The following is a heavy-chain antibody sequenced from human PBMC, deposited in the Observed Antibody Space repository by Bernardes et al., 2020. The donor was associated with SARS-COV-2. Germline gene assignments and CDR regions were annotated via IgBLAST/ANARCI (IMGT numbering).Heavy chain of an antibody. V-gene: IGHV3-30*03. Sequence: SLRLSCAASGFTFSSYGMHWVRPAPGKGLEWVAVISYDGSNKYYADSVKGRFTISRDNSKNTLYLQMNSLRAEDTAVYYCARDDTIFGVVNSYYGMDVWGQGTTVTVSS. CDR2: ISYDGSNK. J-gene: IGHJ6*02. D-gene: IGHD3-3*01. CDR3: ARDDTIFGVVNSYYGMDV. CDR1: GFTFSSYG.